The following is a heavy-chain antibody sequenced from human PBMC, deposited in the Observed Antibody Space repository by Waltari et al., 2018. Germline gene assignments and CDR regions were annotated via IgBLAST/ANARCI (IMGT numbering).Heavy chain of an antibody. Sequence: EVQLVQPGAEVKKPGATVKISCKASGYTFTDYYLPWVQQPLGKGLEWMGRVGNEGGEKKYAGKFQGRVTITADTSTETAYMVLSSLRSEDTAVYYCATTLHIVVVIAPDYWGQGTLVTVSS. V-gene: IGHV1-69-2*01. CDR1: GYTFTDYY. CDR2: VGNEGGEK. D-gene: IGHD2-21*01. J-gene: IGHJ4*02. CDR3: ATTLHIVVVIAPDY.